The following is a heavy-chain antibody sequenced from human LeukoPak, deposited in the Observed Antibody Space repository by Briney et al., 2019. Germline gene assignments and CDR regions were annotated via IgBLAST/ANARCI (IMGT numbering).Heavy chain of an antibody. Sequence: GASVKVSCKTSGYTFTSYGISWVRQAPGQGLEWMGWISAYNGNTNYAQKLQGRVTMTTDTSTSTAYMELRSLRSDDTAVYYCARDPFVLADYYGSGSYLGLDYWGQGTLVTVSS. V-gene: IGHV1-18*01. CDR1: GYTFTSYG. D-gene: IGHD3-10*01. J-gene: IGHJ4*02. CDR3: ARDPFVLADYYGSGSYLGLDY. CDR2: ISAYNGNT.